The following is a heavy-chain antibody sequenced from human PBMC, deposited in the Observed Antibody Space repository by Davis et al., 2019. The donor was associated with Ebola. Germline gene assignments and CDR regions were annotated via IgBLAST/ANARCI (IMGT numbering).Heavy chain of an antibody. J-gene: IGHJ4*02. CDR3: AKLEVGY. CDR2: INTGSNYI. D-gene: IGHD1-1*01. CDR1: GFTFSTYS. Sequence: PGGSLRLSCAASGFTFSTYSMSWVRQAPGKGLEWVSSINTGSNYIFYADSVKGRFTISRDNSKNTLYLQMNSLRAEDTAVYYCAKLEVGYWGQGTLVTVSS. V-gene: IGHV3-21*01.